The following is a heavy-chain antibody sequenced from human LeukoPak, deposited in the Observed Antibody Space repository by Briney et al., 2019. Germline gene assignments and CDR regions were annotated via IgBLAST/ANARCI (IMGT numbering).Heavy chain of an antibody. CDR3: ARSIPYGTTWYGRPDY. Sequence: GGSLRLSCAASAFTFSNYAMVWVRQAPGKGLEWVSVIGSRGEDADYADSVRGRFTISRDNSKNTLYLQMTSLRAEDTAIYYCARSIPYGTTWYGRPDYWGQGTLVTVSS. CDR1: AFTFSNYA. V-gene: IGHV3-23*01. CDR2: IGSRGEDA. J-gene: IGHJ4*02. D-gene: IGHD6-13*01.